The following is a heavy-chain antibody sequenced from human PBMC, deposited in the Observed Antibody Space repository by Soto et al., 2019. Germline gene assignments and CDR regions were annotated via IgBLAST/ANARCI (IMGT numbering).Heavy chain of an antibody. Sequence: SVKVSCKASGFTFTSSAMQWVRQARGQRLEWIGWIVVGSGNTNYAQKFQERVTITRDMSTSTAYMELSSLRSEDTAVYYCAADTGYSSSWYYYYYYYMDVWGKGNTVTVSS. D-gene: IGHD6-13*01. CDR2: IVVGSGNT. CDR3: AADTGYSSSWYYYYYYYMDV. CDR1: GFTFTSSA. V-gene: IGHV1-58*02. J-gene: IGHJ6*03.